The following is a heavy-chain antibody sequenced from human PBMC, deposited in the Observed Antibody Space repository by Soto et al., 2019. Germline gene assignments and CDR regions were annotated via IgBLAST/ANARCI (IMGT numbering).Heavy chain of an antibody. V-gene: IGHV1-69*02. CDR1: GGTFSSYT. J-gene: IGHJ6*03. D-gene: IGHD6-13*01. CDR3: ASIAAAGTSPKHYSYYYMDV. CDR2: IIPILGIA. Sequence: QVQLVQSGAEVKKPGSSVKVSCKASGGTFSSYTISWVRQAPGQGLEWMGRIIPILGIANYAQKFQGRVTITADKSTSTAYMELSSLRSEDTAVYYCASIAAAGTSPKHYSYYYMDVWGKGTTVTVSS.